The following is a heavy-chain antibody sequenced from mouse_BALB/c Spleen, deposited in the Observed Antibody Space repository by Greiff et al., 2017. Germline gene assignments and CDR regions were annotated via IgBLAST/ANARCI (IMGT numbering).Heavy chain of an antibody. J-gene: IGHJ3*01. Sequence: DVKLVESGGGLVKPGGSLKLSCAASGFTFSSYAMSWVRQTPEKRLDWVASISSGGSTYYPDSVKGRFTISRDNARNILYLQMSSLRSEDTAMYYCARGQGYDYDGAWFAYWGQGTLVTVSA. D-gene: IGHD2-4*01. CDR1: GFTFSSYA. CDR2: ISSGGST. CDR3: ARGQGYDYDGAWFAY. V-gene: IGHV5-6-5*01.